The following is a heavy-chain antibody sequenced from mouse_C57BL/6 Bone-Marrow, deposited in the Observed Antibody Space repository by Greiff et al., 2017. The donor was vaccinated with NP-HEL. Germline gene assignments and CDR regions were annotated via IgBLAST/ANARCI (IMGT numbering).Heavy chain of an antibody. CDR3: ALAYGFDY. J-gene: IGHJ2*01. CDR1: GYTFTSYW. D-gene: IGHD1-1*01. Sequence: QVQLQQPGAELVRPGSSVKLSCKASGYTFTSYWMHWVKQRPIQSLEWIGNIDPFDSETHYNQKFKDKATLTVDKSSSTAYMQLSSLTAEDSAVYYCALAYGFDYWGQGTTLTVSS. V-gene: IGHV1-52*01. CDR2: IDPFDSET.